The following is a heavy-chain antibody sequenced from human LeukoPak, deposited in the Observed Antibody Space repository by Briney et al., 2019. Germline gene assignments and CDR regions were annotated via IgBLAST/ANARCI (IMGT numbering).Heavy chain of an antibody. CDR2: VFSTSSYK. V-gene: IGHV3-21*01. CDR3: VRDPTYWSYYFDY. Sequence: GGSLRLSCAASGFTFSSYSTNWVRQAPGKGLEWVASVFSTSSYKYYADSVNGRFTISRDNAKDSLYLQMNSLRAEDTAVYYCVRDPTYWSYYFDYWGQGILVTVSS. D-gene: IGHD2-8*02. J-gene: IGHJ4*02. CDR1: GFTFSSYS.